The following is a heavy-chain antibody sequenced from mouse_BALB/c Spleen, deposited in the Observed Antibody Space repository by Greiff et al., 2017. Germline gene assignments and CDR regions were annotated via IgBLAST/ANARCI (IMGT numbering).Heavy chain of an antibody. Sequence: QVHVKQPGAELVRPGASVKLSCKASGYSFTSYWMNWVKQRPGQGLEWIGMIHPSDSETRLNQTFKDKATLTVDKSSSTAYMQLSSPTSEDSAVYYCAREGHDGYPFAYWGQGTLVTVSA. V-gene: IGHV1-61*01. CDR3: AREGHDGYPFAY. CDR1: GYSFTSYW. D-gene: IGHD2-3*01. CDR2: IHPSDSET. J-gene: IGHJ3*01.